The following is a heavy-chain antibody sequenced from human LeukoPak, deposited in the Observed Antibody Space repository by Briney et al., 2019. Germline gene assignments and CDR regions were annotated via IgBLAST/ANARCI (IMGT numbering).Heavy chain of an antibody. CDR1: GGSISSYY. V-gene: IGHV4-4*07. J-gene: IGHJ6*03. D-gene: IGHD4-17*01. CDR2: IYTSGST. Sequence: SETLSLTCTVSGGSISSYYWSWIRQPAGKGLEWIGRIYTSGSTNLNPSLKSRVTMSVDTSKNQFSLKLNSVTAADTAVYYCARDLTDYDDHLHYYYMDVWGKGTTVTVSS. CDR3: ARDLTDYDDHLHYYYMDV.